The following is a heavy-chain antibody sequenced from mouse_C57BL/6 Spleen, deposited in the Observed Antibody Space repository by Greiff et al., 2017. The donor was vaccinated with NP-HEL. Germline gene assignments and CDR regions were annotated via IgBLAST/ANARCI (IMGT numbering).Heavy chain of an antibody. CDR3: ARKKDIYYAMDY. CDR2: IDPSDSYT. Sequence: QVQLKQPGAELVMPGASVKLSCKASGYTFTSYWMHWVKQRPGQGLEWIGEIDPSDSYTNYNQKFKGKSTLTVDKSSSTAYMQLSSLTSEDSAVYYCARKKDIYYAMDYWGQGTSVTVSS. J-gene: IGHJ4*01. V-gene: IGHV1-69*01. CDR1: GYTFTSYW.